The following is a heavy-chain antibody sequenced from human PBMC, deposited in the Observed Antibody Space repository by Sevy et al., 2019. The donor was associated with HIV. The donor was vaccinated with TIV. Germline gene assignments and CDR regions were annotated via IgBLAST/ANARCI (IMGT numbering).Heavy chain of an antibody. CDR2: TSYNEGGE. CDR3: GKETGSSGYDHYGLDV. CDR1: GFTFSNYG. J-gene: IGHJ6*02. Sequence: GGSLRLSCVASGFTFSNYGTHWVRQAPSKGLEWVAITSYNEGGENFADSVKGRFTISRDNSKNTVYLQMYRLTTEDTGVYYCGKETGSSGYDHYGLDVWGQGTTVTVSS. V-gene: IGHV3-30*18. D-gene: IGHD6-19*01.